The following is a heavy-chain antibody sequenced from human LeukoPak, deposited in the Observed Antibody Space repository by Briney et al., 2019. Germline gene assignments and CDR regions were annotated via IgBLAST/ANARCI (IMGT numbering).Heavy chain of an antibody. D-gene: IGHD3-10*01. Sequence: KPGGSLRLSCAGSGFTFSNAWMSWVRQAPGRGLEWLGRIKSKTDGGTTDYAAPVKGRFTISRDDSKNMAYLQMNSLKIEDKAVYYCTTRGGFGYWGQGTLVTVSS. CDR1: GFTFSNAW. CDR2: IKSKTDGGTT. J-gene: IGHJ4*02. CDR3: TTRGGFGY. V-gene: IGHV3-15*01.